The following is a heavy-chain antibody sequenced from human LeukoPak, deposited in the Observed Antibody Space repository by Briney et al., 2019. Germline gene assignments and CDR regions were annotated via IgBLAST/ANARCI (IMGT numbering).Heavy chain of an antibody. V-gene: IGHV4-59*01. D-gene: IGHD3-10*01. Sequence: SETLSLTCTVSGGSISSYYWSWIRQPPGKGLEWIGYIYYSGSTNYNPSLKSRVTISVDTSKNQFSLKLSSVTAADTAVYYCARDLEDYYGSGWGLYYMDVWGKGTTVTISS. CDR2: IYYSGST. CDR1: GGSISSYY. J-gene: IGHJ6*03. CDR3: ARDLEDYYGSGWGLYYMDV.